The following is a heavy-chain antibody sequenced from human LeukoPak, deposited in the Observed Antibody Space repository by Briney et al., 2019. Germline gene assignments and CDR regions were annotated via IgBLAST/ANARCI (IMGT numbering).Heavy chain of an antibody. J-gene: IGHJ4*02. Sequence: GGSLRLSCVAPGFTFSSYAMSWVRQAPGKGLEWVSSISGGGGTTYYADSVKGRFTISRDNSKNTLYLQMNSLRAEDTAVFYCVKSDPSCSGGSCYLDCWGQGTLVTVSS. CDR3: VKSDPSCSGGSCYLDC. CDR1: GFTFSSYA. D-gene: IGHD2-15*01. V-gene: IGHV3-23*01. CDR2: ISGGGGTT.